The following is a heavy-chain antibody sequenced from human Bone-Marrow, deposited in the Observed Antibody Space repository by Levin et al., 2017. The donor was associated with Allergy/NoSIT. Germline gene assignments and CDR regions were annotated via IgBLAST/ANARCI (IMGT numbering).Heavy chain of an antibody. D-gene: IGHD1-26*01. Sequence: SETLSLTCTVSGGSISSYYWSWIRQPPGKGLEWIGYIYYSGSTNYNPSLKSRVTISVDTSKNQFSLKLSSVTAADTAVYYCARSGIVGARKEDRGDYGMDVWGQGTTVTVSS. CDR3: ARSGIVGARKEDRGDYGMDV. V-gene: IGHV4-59*01. CDR1: GGSISSYY. CDR2: IYYSGST. J-gene: IGHJ6*02.